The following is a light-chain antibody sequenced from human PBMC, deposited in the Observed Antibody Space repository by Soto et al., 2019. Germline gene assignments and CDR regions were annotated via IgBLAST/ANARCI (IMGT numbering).Light chain of an antibody. CDR3: QQYDSSPLT. V-gene: IGKV3-20*01. CDR2: GAS. CDR1: QSVSSSY. Sequence: EIVLTQSPGTLSLSPGERATLSCRASQSVSSSYLAWYQQKPGQAPRLLIYGASIRATGIPDRFSGSGSGTDFTLTISRLEPEDFAGYYCQQYDSSPLTFGGGTKVEIK. J-gene: IGKJ4*01.